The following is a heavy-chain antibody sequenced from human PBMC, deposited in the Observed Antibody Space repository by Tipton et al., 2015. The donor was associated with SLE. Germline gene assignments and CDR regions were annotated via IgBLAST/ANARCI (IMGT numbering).Heavy chain of an antibody. CDR1: GGSFSGYY. CDR2: INHSRST. Sequence: TLSLTCAVYGGSFSGYYWSWIRQPPGKGLEWIGEINHSRSTNYNPSLKSRVTISVDTSKNQFSLKLSSVTAADTAVYYCASAQWLVRWFDPWGQGTLVTVSS. CDR3: ASAQWLVRWFDP. D-gene: IGHD6-19*01. J-gene: IGHJ5*02. V-gene: IGHV4-34*01.